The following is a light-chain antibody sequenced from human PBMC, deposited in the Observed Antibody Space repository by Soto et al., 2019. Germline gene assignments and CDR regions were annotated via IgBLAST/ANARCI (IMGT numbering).Light chain of an antibody. CDR2: DVS. V-gene: IGLV2-14*01. Sequence: QSALTQPASVSGSPGQPITISCTGTSSDVGGYNYVSWYQQHPGKAPKVMIYDVSNRPSGVSNRFSGSKSGNTASLTISGLQAEDEADYYCNSYTTSSTYVFGTRTKLTVL. J-gene: IGLJ1*01. CDR3: NSYTTSSTYV. CDR1: SSDVGGYNY.